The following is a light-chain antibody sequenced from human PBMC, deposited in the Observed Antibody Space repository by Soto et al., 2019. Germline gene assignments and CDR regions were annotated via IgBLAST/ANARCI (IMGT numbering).Light chain of an antibody. CDR2: DAT. V-gene: IGLV2-11*01. Sequence: QSVLTQPRSVSGSPGQSVTISCTGTSSDVGRYNYVSWYQQHPGKAPKLMIYDATMRPSGVPDRFSGSKSGNTASLTISGLQAEDEADYYCCSFAGSYTGVFGTGTKVTVL. CDR1: SSDVGRYNY. CDR3: CSFAGSYTGV. J-gene: IGLJ1*01.